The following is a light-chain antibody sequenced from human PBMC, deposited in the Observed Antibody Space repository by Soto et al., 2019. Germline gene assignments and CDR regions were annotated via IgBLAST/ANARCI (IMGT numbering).Light chain of an antibody. Sequence: SVLTPPASVSRSPGQSITISCTGTSSDVGGYNYVSWYQQQSGKAPKLMIHEVSNRPSGVSSRFSGSKSGNTASLTLSGLQAEDEADYYGSSYTISRADGSGIATAVTVL. V-gene: IGLV2-14*01. CDR3: SSYTISRADG. J-gene: IGLJ1*01. CDR2: EVS. CDR1: SSDVGGYNY.